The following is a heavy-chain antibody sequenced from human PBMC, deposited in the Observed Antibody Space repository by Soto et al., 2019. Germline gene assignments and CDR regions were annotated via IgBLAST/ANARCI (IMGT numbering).Heavy chain of an antibody. CDR3: APRQGVCTGGRCHFGAFGV. J-gene: IGHJ3*01. Sequence: QITLKESGPTLVKSTQTLTVTCTFSGFSLTYSGVGVGWIRQPPGKALEWLGVIYGDDDKTYSPSLENRLNITKDTSKNQVVLKMTNLGPVDTGTYFCAPRQGVCTGGRCHFGAFGVWGQGTMVTVTS. V-gene: IGHV2-5*02. CDR2: IYGDDDK. D-gene: IGHD2-8*02. CDR1: GFSLTYSGVG.